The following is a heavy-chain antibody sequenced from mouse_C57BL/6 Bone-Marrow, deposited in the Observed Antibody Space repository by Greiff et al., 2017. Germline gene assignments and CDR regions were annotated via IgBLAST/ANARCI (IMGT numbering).Heavy chain of an antibody. J-gene: IGHJ2*01. CDR1: GFTFTDYY. D-gene: IGHD2-3*01. V-gene: IGHV7-3*01. CDR2: IRNKANGYTT. CDR3: ARGWLLLNYFDD. Sequence: EVQLVESGGGLVQPGGSLSLSCAASGFTFTDYYMSWVRQPPGKALEWLGFIRNKANGYTTEYSASVKGRFTISRDNSQSILYLQMNDLRAEDSATYYCARGWLLLNYFDDWGQGTTLTVSS.